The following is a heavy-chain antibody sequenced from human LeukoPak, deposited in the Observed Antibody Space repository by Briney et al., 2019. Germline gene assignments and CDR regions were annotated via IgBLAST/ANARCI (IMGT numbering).Heavy chain of an antibody. CDR2: INYSGDT. CDR3: AREPREYYYYMDV. Sequence: SETLSLTCAVYGMSFSGYYWTWIRQPPGKGLEWIGEINYSGDTTYNPSLKSRVTISVDTSKNQFSLNLNSVTAADTAVYYCAREPREYYYYMDVWGKGTTVTVSS. CDR1: GMSFSGYY. V-gene: IGHV4-34*01. J-gene: IGHJ6*03.